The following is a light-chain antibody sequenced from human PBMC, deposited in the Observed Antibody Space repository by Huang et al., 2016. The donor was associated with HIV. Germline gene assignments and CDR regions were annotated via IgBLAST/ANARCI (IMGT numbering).Light chain of an antibody. Sequence: IVMTQSPDSLTASLGERATINCKSSQSVLYSSNNKNYLAWYQQKPGRPPKLLIYWASTRESGVPDRFSGSGSGTDFTLTISSLQAEDVAVYYCQQYYNTRTFGQGTKVEIK. CDR1: QSVLYSSNNKNY. CDR2: WAS. J-gene: IGKJ1*01. CDR3: QQYYNTRT. V-gene: IGKV4-1*01.